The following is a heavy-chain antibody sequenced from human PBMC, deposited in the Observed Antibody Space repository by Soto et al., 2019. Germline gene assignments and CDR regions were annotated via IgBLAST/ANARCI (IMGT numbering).Heavy chain of an antibody. CDR1: GFTFSSYA. V-gene: IGHV3-30-3*01. CDR3: ARVSYYYDSSGYCPFDY. Sequence: GGSLRLSCAASGFTFSSYAMHWVRQAPGKGLEWVAVISYDGSNKYYADSVKGRFTISRDNSKNTLYLQMNSPRAEDTAVYYCARVSYYYDSSGYCPFDYWGQGTLVTVSS. J-gene: IGHJ4*02. CDR2: ISYDGSNK. D-gene: IGHD3-22*01.